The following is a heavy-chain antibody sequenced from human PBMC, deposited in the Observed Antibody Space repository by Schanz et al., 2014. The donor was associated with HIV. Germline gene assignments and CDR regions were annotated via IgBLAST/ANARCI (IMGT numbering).Heavy chain of an antibody. Sequence: VQLLESGGGLEQPGGSLRLSCAASGFAFSNYAMSWVRQAPGKGLEWVTLISYDGINKYYADSVKGRFTISRDNSKNTLYLQINSLRIDDTAVYYCAKDGGSRGRRRGMDVWGQGTAVTVSS. CDR2: ISYDGINK. V-gene: IGHV3-30*18. CDR3: AKDGGSRGRRRGMDV. CDR1: GFAFSNYA. D-gene: IGHD3-16*01. J-gene: IGHJ6*02.